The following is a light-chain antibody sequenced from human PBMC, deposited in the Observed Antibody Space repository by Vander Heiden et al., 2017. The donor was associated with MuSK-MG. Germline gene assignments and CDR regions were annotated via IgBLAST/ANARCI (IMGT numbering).Light chain of an antibody. CDR3: QQAYSTHT. J-gene: IGKJ1*01. CDR2: WAS. Sequence: DIVMTQSPDSLAVSLGERATINCKSSQSVLYSSNNKNYLAWYQQKPGQPPKLLIYWASTREYGVPDRFSGSGSGTDFTLTSISRQAEDVAVYYGQQAYSTHTFGQGTKVEIK. V-gene: IGKV4-1*01. CDR1: QSVLYSSNNKNY.